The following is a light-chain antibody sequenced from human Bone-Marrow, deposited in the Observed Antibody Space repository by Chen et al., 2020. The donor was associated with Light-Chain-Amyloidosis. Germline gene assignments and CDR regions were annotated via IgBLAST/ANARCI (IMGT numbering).Light chain of an antibody. Sequence: SYVLTQPSSVSVAPGQTATIACGGNNIGSTSVHWYQQTPGQAPLLVVYDDSDRPSGIPERFAGSNAGNTATLTGSMVEAGDEADYYCQVWDRRSDRPVFGGGTKLTVL. CDR1: NIGSTS. CDR3: QVWDRRSDRPV. CDR2: DDS. J-gene: IGLJ3*02. V-gene: IGLV3-21*02.